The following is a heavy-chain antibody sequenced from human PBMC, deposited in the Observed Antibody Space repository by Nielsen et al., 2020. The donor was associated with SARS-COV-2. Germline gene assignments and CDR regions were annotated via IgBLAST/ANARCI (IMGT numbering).Heavy chain of an antibody. V-gene: IGHV1-2*06. CDR2: INPNRCGS. CDR1: GYTFTYYY. D-gene: IGHD2-21*02. Sequence: ASVNVSCKACGYTFTYYYRHWVRQAPGQGREGVGRINPNRCGSNYLQKFQGRVTMNRDRSISKDDMELSSLKSDDTAVYHCARAKECGGDCSAASDPLDIWGRGTQVTVSS. J-gene: IGHJ3*02. CDR3: ARAKECGGDCSAASDPLDI.